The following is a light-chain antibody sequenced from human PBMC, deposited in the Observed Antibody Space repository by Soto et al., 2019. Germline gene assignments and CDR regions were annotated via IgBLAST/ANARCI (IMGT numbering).Light chain of an antibody. J-gene: IGLJ2*01. CDR2: SNN. CDR1: SSNIGSNY. CDR3: SAWDESLNSVV. V-gene: IGLV1-47*02. Sequence: QPVLTQPPSASGTPGQRVTISCSGSSSNIGSNYVYWYQQLPGTAPKLLIYSNNQRPSGVPDRFSGSKSDTSASLAISGLRSEDEADYYCSAWDESLNSVVFGGGTKVTVL.